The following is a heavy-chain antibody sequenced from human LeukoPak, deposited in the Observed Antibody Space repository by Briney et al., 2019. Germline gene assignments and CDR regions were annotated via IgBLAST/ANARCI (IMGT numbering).Heavy chain of an antibody. V-gene: IGHV1-46*01. CDR1: GYTFTSYY. J-gene: IGHJ6*02. D-gene: IGHD3-16*01. CDR2: INPSGGST. Sequence: ASVKVSCKASGYTFTSYYMHWVRQAPGQGLEWMGIINPSGGSTSYAQKFQGRVTMTRDTSTSTVYMELSSLRSEDTAVYYCARDLGEAPYYYYGMDVWGQGTTVTVSS. CDR3: ARDLGEAPYYYYGMDV.